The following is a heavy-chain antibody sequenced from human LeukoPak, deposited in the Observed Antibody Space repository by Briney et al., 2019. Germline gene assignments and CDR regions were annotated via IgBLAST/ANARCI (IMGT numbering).Heavy chain of an antibody. CDR2: IYHSGST. D-gene: IGHD2-15*01. J-gene: IGHJ4*02. CDR1: GDSISSGGYL. V-gene: IGHV4-30-2*01. Sequence: SETLSLTCAVSGDSISSGGYLWSWIRQPPGKGLEWIGYIYHSGSTYYNPSLKSRVTISVDRSKNQFSLKLSSVTAADTAVYYCARDYRWSIDYWGQGTLVTVSS. CDR3: ARDYRWSIDY.